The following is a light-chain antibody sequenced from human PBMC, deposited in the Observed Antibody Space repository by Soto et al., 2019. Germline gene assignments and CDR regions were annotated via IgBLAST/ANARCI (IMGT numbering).Light chain of an antibody. V-gene: IGKV3-11*01. CDR3: QQRSNWPPPIT. J-gene: IGKJ5*01. CDR1: QSVSSN. Sequence: EIVMTQSPGTLSVSPGERATLSCRASQSVSSNLAWYQQKPGQAPRLLIYDASNRATGIPARFSGSGSGTDFTLTISSLEPEDFAVYYCQQRSNWPPPITFGQGTRLEIK. CDR2: DAS.